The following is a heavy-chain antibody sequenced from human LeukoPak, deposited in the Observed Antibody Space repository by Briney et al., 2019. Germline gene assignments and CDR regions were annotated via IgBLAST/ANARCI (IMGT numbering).Heavy chain of an antibody. CDR1: GYSFTNYW. J-gene: IGHJ4*02. CDR3: ARNLWGSYRAFDY. D-gene: IGHD3-16*02. Sequence: GESLKISCKGSGYSFTNYWLGWVRQMPGKGLEWMGIIYPGDSDTRYSPSFQGQVTISADKSISTAYLQWSSLKASDSAMYYCARNLWGSYRAFDYWGQGTLVTVSS. V-gene: IGHV5-51*01. CDR2: IYPGDSDT.